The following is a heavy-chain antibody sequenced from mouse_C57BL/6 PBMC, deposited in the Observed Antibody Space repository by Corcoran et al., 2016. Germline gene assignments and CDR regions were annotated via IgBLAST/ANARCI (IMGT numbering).Heavy chain of an antibody. J-gene: IGHJ1*03. CDR3: AFYSNWYFDV. D-gene: IGHD2-5*01. V-gene: IGHV3-6*01. Sequence: DVQLQESGPGLVKPSQSLSLTCSVTGYSITSGYYWNWIRQFPGNKLEWMGYISYDGSNNYNPSLKNRISITRDTSKNQFFLKLNSVTTEDTATYYCAFYSNWYFDVWGTGTTVTVSS. CDR2: ISYDGSN. CDR1: GYSITSGYY.